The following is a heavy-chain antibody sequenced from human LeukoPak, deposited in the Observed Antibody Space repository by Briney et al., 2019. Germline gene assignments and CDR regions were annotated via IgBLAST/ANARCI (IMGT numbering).Heavy chain of an antibody. Sequence: GGSLRLSCAASGFTFSSYWMSWLRQAPGKGLEWVANIKEDGSEKYYVDSVKGRFTISRDNAKNSLYLQMNNLRAEDTALYHCATAVAAGWFDPWGQGTLVTVSS. CDR2: IKEDGSEK. D-gene: IGHD6-13*01. CDR3: ATAVAAGWFDP. J-gene: IGHJ5*02. V-gene: IGHV3-7*01. CDR1: GFTFSSYW.